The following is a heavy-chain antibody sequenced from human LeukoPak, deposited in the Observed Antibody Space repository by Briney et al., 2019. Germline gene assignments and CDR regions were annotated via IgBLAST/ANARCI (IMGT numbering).Heavy chain of an antibody. D-gene: IGHD2-15*01. CDR3: AKDWRRIVVVGPITRHGNYMDV. CDR1: GFTFSNYG. Sequence: GGSLRLSCAASGFTFSNYGMHWVRQAPGKGLEWVAFIRYDGSNKYFADSLKGRFTISRDNSKNTLYLQMNTLRPEDTAVYYCAKDWRRIVVVGPITRHGNYMDVWGKGTTVTISS. CDR2: IRYDGSNK. V-gene: IGHV3-30*02. J-gene: IGHJ6*03.